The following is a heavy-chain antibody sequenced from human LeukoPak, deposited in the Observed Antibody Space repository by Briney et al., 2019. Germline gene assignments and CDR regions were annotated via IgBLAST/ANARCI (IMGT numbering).Heavy chain of an antibody. D-gene: IGHD6-19*01. J-gene: IGHJ4*02. CDR2: ISYDGSNK. CDR1: GFTFSSYA. Sequence: GRSLRLSCAASGFTFSSYAMHWVRQAPGKGLEWVAVISYDGSNKYYADSVKGRFTISRDNAKNTLYLQMNSLRAEDTAVYYCGRGGFYSSGGIDHWGQGTLVTVSS. CDR3: GRGGFYSSGGIDH. V-gene: IGHV3-30-3*01.